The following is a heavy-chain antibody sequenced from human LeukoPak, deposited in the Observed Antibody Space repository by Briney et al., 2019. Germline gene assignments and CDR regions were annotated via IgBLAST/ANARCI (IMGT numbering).Heavy chain of an antibody. CDR2: IYHSGST. CDR3: ARGGLEYDILTGYYMSLVY. J-gene: IGHJ4*02. D-gene: IGHD3-9*01. V-gene: IGHV4-38-2*01. CDR1: GYSISSGYY. Sequence: SETLSLTCAVSGYSISSGYYWGWIRQPPGKGLEWIRSIYHSGSTYYNPSLKSRVTISVDTSKNQFSLKLSSVTAADTAVYYCARGGLEYDILTGYYMSLVYWGQGTLVTVSS.